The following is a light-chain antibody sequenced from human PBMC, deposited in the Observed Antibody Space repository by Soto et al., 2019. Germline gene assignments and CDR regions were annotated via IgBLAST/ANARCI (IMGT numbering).Light chain of an antibody. CDR3: CSYAGNYTLL. Sequence: QSMLSQPRSVSGSPGQSVTCSCTGTSRDVGIYNYVSWYQQRPGTAPKVMIYDVTKRPSGVPDRFSGSKSANTASLTISGLQADDEADYYCCSYAGNYTLLFGGGTKVTVL. CDR2: DVT. V-gene: IGLV2-11*01. CDR1: SRDVGIYNY. J-gene: IGLJ2*01.